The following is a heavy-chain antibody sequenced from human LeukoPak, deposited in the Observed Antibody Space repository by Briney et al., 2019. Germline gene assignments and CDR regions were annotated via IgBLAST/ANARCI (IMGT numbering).Heavy chain of an antibody. J-gene: IGHJ4*02. V-gene: IGHV3-72*01. Sequence: GGSLRLSCVASGFTFSDYYMDWVRQAPGKGLEWVGRARNRANSHTTEYAASVKGRFIISRDDSKSSLYLQMNSLKTEDTAVYFCARRGFSDSRGYYPDFDYWGRGTLVTVSS. CDR2: ARNRANSHTT. CDR1: GFTFSDYY. CDR3: ARRGFSDSRGYYPDFDY. D-gene: IGHD3-22*01.